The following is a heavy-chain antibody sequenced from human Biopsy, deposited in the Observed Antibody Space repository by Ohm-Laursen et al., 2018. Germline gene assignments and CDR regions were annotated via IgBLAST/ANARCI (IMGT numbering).Heavy chain of an antibody. D-gene: IGHD1/OR15-1a*01. CDR1: GGTFSSSA. V-gene: IGHV1-69*01. CDR3: ARGGGYNWNNGWFDP. CDR2: IIGIFRTA. Sequence: SSVKVSCNASGGTFSSSAITWVRQAPGQGLEWMRGIIGIFRTAHYAQKFQGRVTITADEFMSTAYMELSSLRSEDTAVYYWARGGGYNWNNGWFDPWGQGTLVTVSS. J-gene: IGHJ5*02.